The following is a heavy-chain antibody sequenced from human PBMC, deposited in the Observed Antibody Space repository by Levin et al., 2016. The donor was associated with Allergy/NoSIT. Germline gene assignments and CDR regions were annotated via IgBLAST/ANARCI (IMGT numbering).Heavy chain of an antibody. V-gene: IGHV3-23*01. CDR1: GFTFSSYA. CDR2: ISGSGGST. J-gene: IGHJ3*02. CDR3: ARRYCGGGSCGAFDI. D-gene: IGHD2-15*01. Sequence: GESLKISCAASGFTFSSYAMSWVRQAPGKGLEWVSAISGSGGSTYYADSVRGRFPISRDNSNNTLFLQMNSLRVEDTATYYCARRYCGGGSCGAFDIWGQGTMVTVSS.